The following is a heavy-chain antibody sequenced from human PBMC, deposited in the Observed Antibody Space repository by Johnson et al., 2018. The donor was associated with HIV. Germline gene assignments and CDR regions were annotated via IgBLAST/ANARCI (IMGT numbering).Heavy chain of an antibody. Sequence: QVQLVESGGGVVQSGRSLRLSCSASGFTFSNYGMHWVRQAPGKGLEWVAVIWSDGNRKYYVDSVKARFTISRDNSKNTLYLQMNSLRAEDTAVYYCAKDRGIGAHDGVDNWGQGTMVTVSA. CDR2: IWSDGNRK. D-gene: IGHD6-6*01. CDR3: AKDRGIGAHDGVDN. CDR1: GFTFSNYG. V-gene: IGHV3-33*06. J-gene: IGHJ3*02.